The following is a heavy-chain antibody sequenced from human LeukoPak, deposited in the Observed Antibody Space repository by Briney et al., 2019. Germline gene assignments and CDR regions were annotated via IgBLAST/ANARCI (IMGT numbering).Heavy chain of an antibody. CDR3: ARERGGIIPMVYAFDY. D-gene: IGHD2-8*01. CDR1: GYTFTSYD. CDR2: MNPNSGNT. V-gene: IGHV1-8*03. J-gene: IGHJ4*02. Sequence: GASVKVSCKASGYTFTSYDINWVRQATGQGLEWMGWMNPNSGNTGYAQKFQGRVTITRNTSISTAYMELSSLRSEDTAVYYCARERGGIIPMVYAFDYWGQGVLVTVSS.